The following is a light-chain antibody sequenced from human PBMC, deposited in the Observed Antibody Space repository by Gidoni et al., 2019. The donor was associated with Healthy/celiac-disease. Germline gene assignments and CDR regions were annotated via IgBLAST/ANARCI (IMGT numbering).Light chain of an antibody. Sequence: DIQMTQSPSSLSASVGDRVTITCRASQSLSSYLNWYQQKPGKAPKLLIYAASSMASGVPSRFSGSGSGTDFTLTISSLQPEDFAVYYCQQCDSSLCTFGGGTKVEIK. CDR3: QQCDSSLCT. J-gene: IGKJ4*01. V-gene: IGKV1-39*01. CDR1: QSLSSY. CDR2: AAS.